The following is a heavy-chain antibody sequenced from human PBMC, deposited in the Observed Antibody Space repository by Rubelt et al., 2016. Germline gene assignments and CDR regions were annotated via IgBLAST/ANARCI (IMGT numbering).Heavy chain of an antibody. CDR2: IHYSGRT. CDR3: ARVDRGGYSYGHTFDN. CDR1: GGSISSITYK. J-gene: IGHJ4*02. Sequence: QLQLHESGPGLVKPSETLSLTCTVSGGSISSITYKWAWVRQPPEKGLEWIASIHYSGRTDYNLSLKSRVTISLDTSKNQFSLKLGSVTAADPAVYYCARVDRGGYSYGHTFDNWGQGTLVTVSS. D-gene: IGHD5-18*01. V-gene: IGHV4-39*07.